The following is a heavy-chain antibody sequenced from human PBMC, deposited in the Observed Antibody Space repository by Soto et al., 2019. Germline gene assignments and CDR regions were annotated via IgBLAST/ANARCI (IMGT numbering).Heavy chain of an antibody. CDR2: IDPSDSYT. V-gene: IGHV5-10-1*01. CDR3: ASSDIVVVPAAPGRHYYYYYGMDV. Sequence: GESLKISCKGSGYSFTIYWISWVRQMPGKGLEWMGRIDPSDSYTNYSPSFQGHVTISADKSISTAYLQWSSLKASDTAMYYCASSDIVVVPAAPGRHYYYYYGMDVWGQGTTVTVSS. CDR1: GYSFTIYW. D-gene: IGHD2-2*01. J-gene: IGHJ6*02.